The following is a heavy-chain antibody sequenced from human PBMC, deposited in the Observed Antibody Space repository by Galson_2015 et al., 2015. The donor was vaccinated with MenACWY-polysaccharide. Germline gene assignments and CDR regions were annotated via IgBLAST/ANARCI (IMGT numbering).Heavy chain of an antibody. CDR2: ISTTSSTI. J-gene: IGHJ3*02. CDR3: ARDDRSLQDRSGYQDAFDI. D-gene: IGHD3-22*01. V-gene: IGHV3-48*02. CDR1: GFTFSSYS. Sequence: SLRLSCAASGFTFSSYSMNWVRQAPGKGLDWVSYISTTSSTIAYADSVKGRFTISRDNAKNALYLQMYSLRDEDTAVYYCARDDRSLQDRSGYQDAFDIWGQGTMVTVSS.